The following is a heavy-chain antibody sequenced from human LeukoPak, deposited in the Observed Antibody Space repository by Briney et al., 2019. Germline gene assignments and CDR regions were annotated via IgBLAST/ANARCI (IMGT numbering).Heavy chain of an antibody. CDR1: GGSISSDNW. CDR3: ARHRSWYSQGGSLDP. Sequence: PSETLSLTCAVSGGSISSDNWWSWVRQPPGKGLEWIGEIYHSGSTNYNPSLKSRVTISVDKSKNQFSLKLSSVTAADTAVYYCARHRSWYSQGGSLDPWGQGTLVTVSS. CDR2: IYHSGST. V-gene: IGHV4-4*02. J-gene: IGHJ5*02. D-gene: IGHD2-15*01.